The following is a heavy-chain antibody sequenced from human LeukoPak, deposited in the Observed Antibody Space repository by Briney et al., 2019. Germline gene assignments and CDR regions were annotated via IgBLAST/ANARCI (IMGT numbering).Heavy chain of an antibody. CDR3: ARDVTNSGGRRPASFYAFDI. D-gene: IGHD2-8*01. Sequence: SVKVSCKASGGTFSSYAISWVRQAPGQGLEWMGGIIPIFGTANYAQKFQGRVTITADESTSTAYMELSSLRSEDTAVYYCARDVTNSGGRRPASFYAFDIWGQGTMVTVSS. CDR1: GGTFSSYA. V-gene: IGHV1-69*13. CDR2: IIPIFGTA. J-gene: IGHJ3*02.